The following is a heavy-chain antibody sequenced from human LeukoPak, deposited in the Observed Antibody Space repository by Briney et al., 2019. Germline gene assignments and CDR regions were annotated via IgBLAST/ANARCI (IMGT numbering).Heavy chain of an antibody. D-gene: IGHD5-12*01. CDR1: GFTFGSYG. J-gene: IGHJ4*02. CDR2: ISSSSSTI. V-gene: IGHV3-48*04. Sequence: PGRSLRLSCAASGFTFGSYGMHWVRQAPGKGLEWVSYISSSSSTIYYADSVKGRFTISRDNAKNSLYLQMNSLRAEDTAVYYCARLEEYSGYEFDYWGQGTLVTVSS. CDR3: ARLEEYSGYEFDY.